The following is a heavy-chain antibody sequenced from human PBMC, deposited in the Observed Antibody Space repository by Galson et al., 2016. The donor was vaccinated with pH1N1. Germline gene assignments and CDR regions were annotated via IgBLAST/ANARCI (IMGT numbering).Heavy chain of an antibody. CDR2: INQDGSQK. V-gene: IGHV3-7*01. Sequence: SLRLSCAGSRFSFSDYWMHWVRQAPGKGLEWVANINQDGSQKYYVDSVRGRFTISRDNAKNSLYLQMNSLRAEDTGVYYCARAIGASGAFWGQGTLVTVSS. J-gene: IGHJ4*02. CDR1: RFSFSDYW. CDR3: ARAIGASGAF. D-gene: IGHD6-13*01.